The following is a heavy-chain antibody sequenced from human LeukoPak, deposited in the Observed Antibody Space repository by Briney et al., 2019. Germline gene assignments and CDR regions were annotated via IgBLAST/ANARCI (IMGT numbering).Heavy chain of an antibody. Sequence: GASVKVSCKASGYTFTNYDINWVRQAAGQGLEWMGWMNPNSGNAAYAQKFQGRVTITRNTSITTTYMDLSSLTSEDTDAYYYSKDIAGTTLRGWFDPWGQGTLVTVSS. CDR2: MNPNSGNA. J-gene: IGHJ5*02. CDR3: SKDIAGTTLRGWFDP. D-gene: IGHD1-1*01. V-gene: IGHV1-8*03. CDR1: GYTFTNYD.